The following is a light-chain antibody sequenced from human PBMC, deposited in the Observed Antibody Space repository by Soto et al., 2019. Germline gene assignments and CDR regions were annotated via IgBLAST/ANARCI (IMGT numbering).Light chain of an antibody. Sequence: QSVLTQPPSASGTPGQRVTISCSGSSSNIGSNYVFWYQHLPGAAPRLLIYNNNLRPSGVPDRFYGSKSGTSASLAISGLRSDDEADYYCATGDTSLSGVVFGGGTKLTVL. V-gene: IGLV1-47*02. CDR2: NNN. CDR3: ATGDTSLSGVV. CDR1: SSNIGSNY. J-gene: IGLJ2*01.